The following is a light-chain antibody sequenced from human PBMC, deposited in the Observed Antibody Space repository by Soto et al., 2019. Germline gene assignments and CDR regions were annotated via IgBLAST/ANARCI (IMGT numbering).Light chain of an antibody. J-gene: IGKJ1*01. Sequence: LTQAPATLTVSPGKRATLSCRASQRVSNNYLAWYQQKPGQAPRLLIYGASNRATGIPDRFGGSGSGTDFIITISRLEPEDFAVYYCQQYGSSGTFGQGTKVDIK. CDR2: GAS. CDR1: QRVSNNY. V-gene: IGKV3-20*01. CDR3: QQYGSSGT.